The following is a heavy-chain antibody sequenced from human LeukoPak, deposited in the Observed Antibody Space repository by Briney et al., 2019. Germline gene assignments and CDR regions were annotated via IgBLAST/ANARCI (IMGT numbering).Heavy chain of an antibody. J-gene: IGHJ5*02. CDR2: INPNSGGT. CDR3: ARERSSSWYRNWFDP. Sequence: ASVKVSCKASGYTFTGYYMHWVRQATGQGLEWMGWINPNSGGTNYAQKFQGRVTMTRDTSISTAYMELSRLRSDDTAVYYCARERSSSWYRNWFDPWGQGTLVTVSS. D-gene: IGHD6-13*01. CDR1: GYTFTGYY. V-gene: IGHV1-2*02.